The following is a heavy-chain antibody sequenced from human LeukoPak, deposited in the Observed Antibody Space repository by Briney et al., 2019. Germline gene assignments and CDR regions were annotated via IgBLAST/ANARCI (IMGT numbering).Heavy chain of an antibody. D-gene: IGHD3-10*01. CDR3: ARDRASGSYQVSFCYDLDV. CDR2: ISYDGINK. CDR1: GFTFSSYA. V-gene: IGHV3-30-3*01. Sequence: GGSLRLSCAASGFTFSSYAMHWVRQAPGKGLGWVAVISYDGINKYYADSVKGRFTTSRDNSKNTLYLQMNSLRAEDTAVYYCARDRASGSYQVSFCYDLDVWGLGTTVTVSS. J-gene: IGHJ6*02.